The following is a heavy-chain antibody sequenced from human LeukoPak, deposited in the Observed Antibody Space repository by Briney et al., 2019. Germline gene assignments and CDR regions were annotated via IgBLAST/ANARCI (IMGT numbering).Heavy chain of an antibody. CDR1: GGSFSGYY. J-gene: IGHJ4*02. CDR3: ARGSGGYSGGLFYFDY. V-gene: IGHV4-34*01. Sequence: SETLSLTCAVYGGSFSGYYWSWIRQPPGKGLEWIGEINHSGSTNYNPSLKSRVTISVDTSKNQFSLKLSSVTAADTAVYYCARGSGGYSGGLFYFDYWGQGTLVTVSS. D-gene: IGHD6-19*01. CDR2: INHSGST.